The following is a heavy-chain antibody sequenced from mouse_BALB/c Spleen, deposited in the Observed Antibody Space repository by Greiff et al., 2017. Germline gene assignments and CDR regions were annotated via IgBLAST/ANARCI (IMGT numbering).Heavy chain of an antibody. CDR3: ARKDYGSSYGY. D-gene: IGHD1-1*01. J-gene: IGHJ2*01. CDR2: ISYDGSN. Sequence: ESGPGLVKPSQSLSLSCSVSGYSITSGYFWNWIRQFPGNKLEWMGYISYDGSNNYNPSLKNRISITRDTSTNQFFLKLNSVTTEDTATYNCARKDYGSSYGYGSQGTTLTVSS. CDR1: GYSITSGYF. V-gene: IGHV3-6*02.